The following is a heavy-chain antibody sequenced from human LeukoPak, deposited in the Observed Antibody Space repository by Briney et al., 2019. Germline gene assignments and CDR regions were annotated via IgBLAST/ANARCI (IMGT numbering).Heavy chain of an antibody. D-gene: IGHD2-15*01. CDR2: IYYSGST. J-gene: IGHJ4*02. CDR3: ARHPIVVVQIDY. CDR1: GGSISSYY. Sequence: PSETLSLTCTVSGGSISSYYWSWIRQPPGKGLEWIGYIYYSGSTNYNPSLKSRVTISVDTSKNQFSLKLSSVTAADTAVYYCARHPIVVVQIDYWGQGTLVTVSS. V-gene: IGHV4-59*01.